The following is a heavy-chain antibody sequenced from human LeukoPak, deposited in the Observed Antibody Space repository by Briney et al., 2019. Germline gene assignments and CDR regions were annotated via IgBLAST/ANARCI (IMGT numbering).Heavy chain of an antibody. Sequence: GGSLRLSCAASGFTFRYYGMSWVRQAPGKGLEWVSSISSSSSYIYYADSVKGRFTISRDNAKNSLYLQMNSLRAEDTAVYYCARGLTGYYPYYFDYWGQGTLVTVSS. CDR2: ISSSSSYI. CDR3: ARGLTGYYPYYFDY. J-gene: IGHJ4*02. D-gene: IGHD3-9*01. CDR1: GFTFRYYG. V-gene: IGHV3-21*01.